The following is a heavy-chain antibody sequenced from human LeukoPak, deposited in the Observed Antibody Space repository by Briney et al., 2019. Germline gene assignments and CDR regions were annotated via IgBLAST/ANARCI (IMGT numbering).Heavy chain of an antibody. D-gene: IGHD1-26*01. CDR1: GFTFSSYA. Sequence: GGALRLSCAASGFTFSSYAMSWVRQAPGKGLEWVSAIRDSGSSTHYADSVRGRFTTSRDNSKNTLFLQMNSLRAEDTAIYYCAKYGPQDSGSSHFDYWGQGALVTVSS. CDR3: AKYGPQDSGSSHFDY. J-gene: IGHJ4*02. V-gene: IGHV3-23*01. CDR2: IRDSGSST.